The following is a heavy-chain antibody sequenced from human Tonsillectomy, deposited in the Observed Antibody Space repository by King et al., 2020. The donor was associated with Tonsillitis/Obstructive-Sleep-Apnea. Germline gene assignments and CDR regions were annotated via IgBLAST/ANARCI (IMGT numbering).Heavy chain of an antibody. Sequence: VQLVESGAEVKKPGESLKISCKGSGYSFSSYWIGWVRQMPGKGLEWMGIIYPGDSDTRYSPSFQGQVTISADKSISTAYLQWSSLKASDTAMYYCARSSHSSGWYDAFDMWGQGTMVTVSS. V-gene: IGHV5-51*01. CDR2: IYPGDSDT. CDR3: ARSSHSSGWYDAFDM. CDR1: GYSFSSYW. J-gene: IGHJ3*02. D-gene: IGHD6-19*01.